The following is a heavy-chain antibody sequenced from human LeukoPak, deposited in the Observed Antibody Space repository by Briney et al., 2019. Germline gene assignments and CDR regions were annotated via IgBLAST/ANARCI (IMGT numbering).Heavy chain of an antibody. V-gene: IGHV1-69*05. CDR3: ATEEEVLTAFDY. CDR2: ITPIFGTA. J-gene: IGHJ4*02. CDR1: GDTFSNYA. Sequence: SVKVSCKASGDTFSNYAINWVRQAPGQGLEWMGRITPIFGTAKYAQKFQGRVTITTDESTSTAYMELSSLKSEDTAIYYCATEEEVLTAFDYWGQGTLVTVSS. D-gene: IGHD1-14*01.